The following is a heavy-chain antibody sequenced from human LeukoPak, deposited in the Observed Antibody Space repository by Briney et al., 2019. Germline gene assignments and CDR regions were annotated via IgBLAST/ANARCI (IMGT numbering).Heavy chain of an antibody. CDR3: ARYDYYDSSASTYYYYYIDV. J-gene: IGHJ6*03. CDR2: IYHSGIT. V-gene: IGHV4-39*07. CDR1: GGSISSSSYY. D-gene: IGHD3-22*01. Sequence: SETLSLTCTVSGGSISSSSYYWGWIRQPPRKGLEWIGSIYHSGITYYNPSLKSRVTISVDTSKNQFSLKLSSVTAADTAVYYCARYDYYDSSASTYYYYYIDVWGKGTTVTVSS.